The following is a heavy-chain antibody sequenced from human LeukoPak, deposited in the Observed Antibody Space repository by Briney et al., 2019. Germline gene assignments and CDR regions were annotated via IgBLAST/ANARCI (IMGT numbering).Heavy chain of an antibody. CDR3: AKVRYSSSWDYYYGMDV. V-gene: IGHV3-53*01. Sequence: GGSLRLSCAASGFTVSNTYMSWVRQAPGKGLEWVSLIYSGGGTYSADSVKGRFTISRDISKNTLYLQMNSLRAEDTAVYYCAKVRYSSSWDYYYGMDVWGQGTTVTVSS. CDR2: IYSGGGT. CDR1: GFTVSNTY. J-gene: IGHJ6*02. D-gene: IGHD6-13*01.